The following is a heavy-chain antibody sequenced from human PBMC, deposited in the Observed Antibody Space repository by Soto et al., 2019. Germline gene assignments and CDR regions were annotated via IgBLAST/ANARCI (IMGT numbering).Heavy chain of an antibody. CDR1: GFSVSTSGVG. CDR3: AHKGGRGAGMDV. J-gene: IGHJ6*02. V-gene: IGHV2-5*02. D-gene: IGHD2-15*01. CDR2: IYWDGDE. Sequence: QITLKESGPTLVKPTQTLTLTCTFSGFSVSTSGVGVAWIRQPPGKALEWLALIYWDGDERYSPFLQSRVTITKDTYKNQMVLTMTNMDPVDTATYYCAHKGGRGAGMDVWGQGTTVTVSS.